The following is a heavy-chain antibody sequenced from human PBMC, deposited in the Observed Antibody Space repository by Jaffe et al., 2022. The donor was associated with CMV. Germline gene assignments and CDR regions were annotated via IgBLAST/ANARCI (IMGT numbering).Heavy chain of an antibody. D-gene: IGHD4-17*01. Sequence: QVQLQQWGAGLLKPSETLSLTCAVYGGSFSGYYWSWIRQPPGKGLEWIGEINHSGSTNYNPSLKSRVTISVDTSKNQFSLKLSSVTAADTAVYYCARAWANDYGDSPGSYYFDYWGQGTLVTVSS. CDR3: ARAWANDYGDSPGSYYFDY. J-gene: IGHJ4*02. V-gene: IGHV4-34*01. CDR1: GGSFSGYY. CDR2: INHSGST.